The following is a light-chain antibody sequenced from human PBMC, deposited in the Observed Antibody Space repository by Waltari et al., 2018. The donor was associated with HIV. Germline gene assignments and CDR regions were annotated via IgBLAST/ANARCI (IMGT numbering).Light chain of an antibody. Sequence: QSALTQPASVSGSPGQSITISCTGTSSDVGGYNFVSWYQQHPGKAPKLVIFEVTNRPEGVSNRFSGSKSGNTASPTSAGLQDEDEADYYCYSYANSHTRVCGTGTKVTVL. J-gene: IGLJ1*01. V-gene: IGLV2-14*01. CDR2: EVT. CDR3: YSYANSHTRV. CDR1: SSDVGGYNF.